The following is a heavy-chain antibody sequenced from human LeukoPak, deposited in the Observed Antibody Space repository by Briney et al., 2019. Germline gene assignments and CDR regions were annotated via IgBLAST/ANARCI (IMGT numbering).Heavy chain of an antibody. CDR2: ISYDGSNK. J-gene: IGHJ4*02. Sequence: GRSLRLSCAASGFTFSSYAMRWVRQAPGKGLERVAVISYDGSNKYYADSVKGRFTISRDNSKNTLYLQMNSLRAEDTAVYYCASPLIYGDYEVYWGQGALVTVAS. D-gene: IGHD4-17*01. CDR3: ASPLIYGDYEVY. CDR1: GFTFSSYA. V-gene: IGHV3-30-3*01.